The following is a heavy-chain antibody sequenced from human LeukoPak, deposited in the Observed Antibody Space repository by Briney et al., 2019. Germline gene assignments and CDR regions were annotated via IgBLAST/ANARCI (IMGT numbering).Heavy chain of an antibody. CDR1: GFTFDNYA. V-gene: IGHV3-72*01. Sequence: GGSLRLSCRASGFTFDNYAVGWVRQAPGKGLEWVGRSRNKADSYTAEYAASVKGRFTISRDESKNSLYLQISSLETEDTAVYYCATSSWYRLAYWGQGSLVTVSS. CDR3: ATSSWYRLAY. CDR2: SRNKADSYTA. D-gene: IGHD6-13*01. J-gene: IGHJ4*02.